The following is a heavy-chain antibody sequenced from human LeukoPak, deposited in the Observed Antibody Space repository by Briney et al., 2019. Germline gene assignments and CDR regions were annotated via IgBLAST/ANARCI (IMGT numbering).Heavy chain of an antibody. J-gene: IGHJ4*02. Sequence: ASVKVSCKASGYTFTSYGISWVRQAPGQGLEWMGWISAYNGNTNYAQKLQGRVTMTTDTSTSTAYMELRSLRSGDTAVYYCARDPLGGFGELSNDYWGQGTLVTVSS. CDR3: ARDPLGGFGELSNDY. CDR1: GYTFTSYG. V-gene: IGHV1-18*01. D-gene: IGHD3-10*01. CDR2: ISAYNGNT.